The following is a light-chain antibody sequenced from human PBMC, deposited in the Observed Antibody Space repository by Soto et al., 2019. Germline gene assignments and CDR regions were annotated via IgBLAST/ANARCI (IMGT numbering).Light chain of an antibody. Sequence: AIQMTPSPSYLSASVGDRVTISCRASQGIRSDLAWYQQKPGKAPKLLIFAASTLQSGVPSRFSGRGSATDFTLTISSLQPEDFATYYCLQSYNFPRTFGQGTKVEIK. CDR3: LQSYNFPRT. CDR1: QGIRSD. V-gene: IGKV1-6*01. CDR2: AAS. J-gene: IGKJ1*01.